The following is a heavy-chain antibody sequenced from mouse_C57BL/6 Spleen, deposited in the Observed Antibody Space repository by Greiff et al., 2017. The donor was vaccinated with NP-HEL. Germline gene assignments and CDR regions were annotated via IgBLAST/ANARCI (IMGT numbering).Heavy chain of an antibody. CDR2: IHPSDSDT. CDR3: APHDGSHAMDY. V-gene: IGHV1-74*01. J-gene: IGHJ4*01. Sequence: QVQLQQPGAELVKPGASVKVSCKASGYTFTSYWMHWVKQRPGQGLEWIGRIHPSDSDTNYNQKFKGKATLTVDKSSTPAYMQLRSLTSSDSAVYYCAPHDGSHAMDYWGQGTSVTVSS. CDR1: GYTFTSYW. D-gene: IGHD2-3*01.